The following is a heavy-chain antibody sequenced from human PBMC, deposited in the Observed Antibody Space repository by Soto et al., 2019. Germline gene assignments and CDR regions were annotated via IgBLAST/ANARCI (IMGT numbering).Heavy chain of an antibody. CDR2: MYPGDFDT. CDR3: ARRPNYYDGSGQDAFDI. D-gene: IGHD3-22*01. CDR1: GYNFTNYW. V-gene: IGHV5-51*01. Sequence: GESLKISCKGSGYNFTNYWIGWVRQMAGKGLEWMGIMYPGDFDTRYGPSFQGQVTISADNSITTAYVQWSSLKASDTAMYYCARRPNYYDGSGQDAFDIWGQGTMVTVSS. J-gene: IGHJ3*02.